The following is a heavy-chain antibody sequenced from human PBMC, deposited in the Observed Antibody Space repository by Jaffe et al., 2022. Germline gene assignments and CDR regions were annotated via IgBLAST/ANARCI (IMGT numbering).Heavy chain of an antibody. J-gene: IGHJ6*03. CDR1: GFSFSRFG. CDR2: ISYDGIKD. V-gene: IGHV3-30*18. CDR3: AKDGQLGGVIDPRDYMDV. Sequence: QMQMVESGGGVVQPGRSLRLSCEASGFSFSRFGMHWVRQAPGKGLEWVAVISYDGIKDYYVDSVRGRFTISRDNSKNTLYLQMHSLRKDDTAVYYCAKDGQLGGVIDPRDYMDVWGKGTTVTVSS. D-gene: IGHD3-16*02.